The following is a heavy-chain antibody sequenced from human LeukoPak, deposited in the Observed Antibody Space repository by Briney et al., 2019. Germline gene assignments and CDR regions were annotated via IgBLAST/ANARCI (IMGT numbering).Heavy chain of an antibody. J-gene: IGHJ4*01. V-gene: IGHV3-23*01. D-gene: IGHD3-16*01. CDR3: AKDQGSGHGAYTWGTFDY. CDR1: GFTFSNYA. Sequence: PGGSLRLSCAASGFTFSNYAMSWVRQAPGKGLEWVSTLSGTGGSTYYADSVKGRFTISRDNSKNTLYLQVSSLRAEDTAVYCAKDQGSGHGAYTWGTFDYWGLETLVTVFS. CDR2: LSGTGGST.